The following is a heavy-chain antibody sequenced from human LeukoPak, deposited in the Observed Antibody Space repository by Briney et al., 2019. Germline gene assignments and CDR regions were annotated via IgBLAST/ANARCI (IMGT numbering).Heavy chain of an antibody. CDR2: IIPIFGTA. J-gene: IGHJ4*02. Sequence: ASVKVSCKASGGTFSSYAISWVRQAPGQGLEWMGGIIPIFGTANYAQKFQGRVTITADGSTSTAYMELSSLRSEDTAVYYCARAGSEGAVAGNLEFDYWGQGTLVTVSS. CDR3: ARAGSEGAVAGNLEFDY. D-gene: IGHD6-19*01. V-gene: IGHV1-69*13. CDR1: GGTFSSYA.